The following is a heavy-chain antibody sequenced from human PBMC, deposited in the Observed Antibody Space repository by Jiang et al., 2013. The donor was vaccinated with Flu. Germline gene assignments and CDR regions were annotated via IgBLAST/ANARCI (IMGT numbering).Heavy chain of an antibody. J-gene: IGHJ3*02. V-gene: IGHV1-2*04. D-gene: IGHD1-1*01. CDR2: INPNSGAT. CDR1: GYTFSGYY. CDR3: ARVRTGTGAFDI. Sequence: GAEVKKPGASVKVSCKTSGYTFSGYYIHWVRQAPGQGLEWLGWINPNSGATSYAQKFQDWVTMTRDTSINTAYMELRRLRSDDTAVYYCARVRTGTGAFDIWGQG.